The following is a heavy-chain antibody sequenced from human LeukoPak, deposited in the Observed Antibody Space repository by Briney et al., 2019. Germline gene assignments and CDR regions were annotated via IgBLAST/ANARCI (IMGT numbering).Heavy chain of an antibody. D-gene: IGHD5-18*01. CDR1: GFTFSVSV. Sequence: GGSLRLSCAASGFTFSVSVMNWVRQAPGKGLEWVSGVSSSGSNTYYAESVKGRFTISRDNHKNTVHLQMNSLRVEDTAMYYCAKDYNRWSYGYSGFDYWGQGTLVTVSS. CDR2: VSSSGSNT. J-gene: IGHJ4*02. V-gene: IGHV3-23*05. CDR3: AKDYNRWSYGYSGFDY.